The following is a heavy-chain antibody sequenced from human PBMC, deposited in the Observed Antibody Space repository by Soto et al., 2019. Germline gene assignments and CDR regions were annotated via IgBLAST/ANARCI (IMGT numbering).Heavy chain of an antibody. D-gene: IGHD3-10*01. CDR1: GFTVSSNY. CDR3: AKGLVRGVEYFQH. J-gene: IGHJ1*01. V-gene: IGHV3-53*01. CDR2: IYSGGST. Sequence: PGGSLRLSCAASGFTVSSNYMSWVRQAPGKGLEWVSVIYSGGSTYYADSVKGRFTISRDNSKNTLYLQMNSLRAEDTAVYYCAKGLVRGVEYFQHWGQGTLVTVSS.